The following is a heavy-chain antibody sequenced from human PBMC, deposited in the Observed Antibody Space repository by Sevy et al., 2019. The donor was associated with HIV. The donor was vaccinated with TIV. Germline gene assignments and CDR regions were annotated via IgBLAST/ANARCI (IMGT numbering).Heavy chain of an antibody. CDR2: IKQDGSEK. V-gene: IGHV3-7*03. D-gene: IGHD6-6*01. Sequence: GGCLRLSCAASGFTFSSYWMSCVRQAPGKGLEWVANIKQDGSEKYYVDSVKGRFTISRDNAKNSLHLQMNSLRAEDSAVYYCARSVARDLRDYYFDYWGQGTQVTVSS. J-gene: IGHJ4*02. CDR3: ARSVARDLRDYYFDY. CDR1: GFTFSSYW.